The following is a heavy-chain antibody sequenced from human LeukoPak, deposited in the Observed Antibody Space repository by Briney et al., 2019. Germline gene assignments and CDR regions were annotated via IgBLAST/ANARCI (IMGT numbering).Heavy chain of an antibody. CDR2: ISGSGGST. Sequence: GGSLRLSCAASGFTFSSYAMSWVRQAPGEGLEWVSAISGSGGSTYYADSVKGRFTISRDNSKNTLYLQMNSLRAEDTAVYYCAKDLLYGDYEGWFDPWGQGTLVTVSS. V-gene: IGHV3-23*01. D-gene: IGHD4-17*01. J-gene: IGHJ5*02. CDR3: AKDLLYGDYEGWFDP. CDR1: GFTFSSYA.